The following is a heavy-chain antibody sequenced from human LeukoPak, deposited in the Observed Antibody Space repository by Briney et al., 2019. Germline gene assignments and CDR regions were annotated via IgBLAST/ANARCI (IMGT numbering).Heavy chain of an antibody. D-gene: IGHD1-1*01. CDR3: ARPRGTTYNWFAP. V-gene: IGHV4-34*01. Sequence: PSETLSLTCGVYGGSLSGYYWSWIRQPPGKGLEWIGEINHSGSTNYNPSLKSRVTISVDTSKKQFSLKLNSVTAADTAVYYCARPRGTTYNWFAPWGQGTQVTVSS. CDR2: INHSGST. CDR1: GGSLSGYY. J-gene: IGHJ5*02.